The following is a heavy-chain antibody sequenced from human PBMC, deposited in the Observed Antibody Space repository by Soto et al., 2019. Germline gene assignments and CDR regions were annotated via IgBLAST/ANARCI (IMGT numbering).Heavy chain of an antibody. CDR3: ARGHNRSPKWFDP. Sequence: XGSLRVSCAASAFTLSNYWMDWVRQAPGKCLEWVASIDQDGTGKYYVDSVKGRFTISKDNAKNSVYLQMNSLRAEDTAVYYCARGHNRSPKWFDPWGQGTLVTVSS. J-gene: IGHJ5*02. CDR1: AFTLSNYW. CDR2: IDQDGTGK. V-gene: IGHV3-7*03.